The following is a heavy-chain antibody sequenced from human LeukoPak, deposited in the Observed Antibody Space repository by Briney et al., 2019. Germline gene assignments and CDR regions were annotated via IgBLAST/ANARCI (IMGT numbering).Heavy chain of an antibody. D-gene: IGHD2-21*01. V-gene: IGHV3-64*01. CDR2: ISSNGDST. J-gene: IGHJ4*02. CDR3: ARGAKGDLYDY. Sequence: PGGPLRLSCAASGFTFSSYAMHWVRQAPGKGLEYVSAISSNGDSTYYENSVKGRFTISRDNSKNTLYLQMGSLRAEDMAVYYCARGAKGDLYDYWGQGTLVTVSS. CDR1: GFTFSSYA.